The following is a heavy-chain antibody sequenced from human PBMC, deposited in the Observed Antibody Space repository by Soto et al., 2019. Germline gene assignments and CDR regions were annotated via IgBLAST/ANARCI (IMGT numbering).Heavy chain of an antibody. Sequence: QVQLVQSGAEVKKPGSSVKVSCKASGGTFSSYAISWVRQAPGQGLEWMGGIIPIFGTANYAQKFQGRVTITGDESTSTADMELSSLRSEDTAVYYCARDPEFAYCGGDCYSPLKYWGQGTLVTVSS. D-gene: IGHD2-21*02. CDR1: GGTFSSYA. CDR2: IIPIFGTA. V-gene: IGHV1-69*12. CDR3: ARDPEFAYCGGDCYSPLKY. J-gene: IGHJ4*02.